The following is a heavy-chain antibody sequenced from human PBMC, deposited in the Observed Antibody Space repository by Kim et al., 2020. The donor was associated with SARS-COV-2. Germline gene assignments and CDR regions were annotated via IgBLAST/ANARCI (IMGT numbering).Heavy chain of an antibody. CDR3: AKGVTGGSGDKGMDV. J-gene: IGHJ6*02. CDR1: GFTFSNYA. Sequence: GGSLRLSCAASGFTFSNYAMSWVRQAPGKGLVWVSLIYSGGRSTFYADSVKGRFTISRDNSKNTLYLQMNSLRAEDTAVYYCAKGVTGGSGDKGMDVWGQGTTVTVSS. CDR2: IYSGGRST. V-gene: IGHV3-23*03. D-gene: IGHD3-10*01.